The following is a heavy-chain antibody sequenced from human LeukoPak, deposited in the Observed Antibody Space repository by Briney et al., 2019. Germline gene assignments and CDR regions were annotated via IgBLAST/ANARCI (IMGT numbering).Heavy chain of an antibody. J-gene: IGHJ4*02. CDR3: ARLRPAGMGGGFDY. Sequence: PSETLSLTCSVSGGSISSGGYYWSWIRQHPGKGLEWIGYIYSSGSTNYNPSLKSRVTISVASSKNQFSLKLSSVAAADTAVYDCARLRPAGMGGGFDYWGQGTLVTVSS. CDR1: GGSISSGGYY. D-gene: IGHD3-10*01. CDR2: IYSSGST. V-gene: IGHV4-61*08.